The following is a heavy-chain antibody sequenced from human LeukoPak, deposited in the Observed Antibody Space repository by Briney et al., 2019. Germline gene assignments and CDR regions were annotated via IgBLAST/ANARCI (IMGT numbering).Heavy chain of an antibody. Sequence: GESLKISCKGSGYSFTSYWISWVRQMPGKGLEWRGRIDPSDSYTNYSPSFQGHVTISADKSITTASLQWSSLKASDTAMYYCARRGCSGGICFFDYWGQGTLVTVSS. CDR3: ARRGCSGGICFFDY. CDR2: IDPSDSYT. D-gene: IGHD2-15*01. V-gene: IGHV5-10-1*01. J-gene: IGHJ4*02. CDR1: GYSFTSYW.